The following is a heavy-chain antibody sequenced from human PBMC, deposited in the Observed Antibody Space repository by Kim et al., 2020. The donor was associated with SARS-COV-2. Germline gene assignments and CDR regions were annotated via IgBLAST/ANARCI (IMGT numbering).Heavy chain of an antibody. Sequence: GNTKYSQKFQGRVTITRDTSASTAYMGLSSLRSEDTAVYYCARDTAFDIWGQGTMVTVSS. V-gene: IGHV1-3*01. CDR2: GNT. J-gene: IGHJ3*02. CDR3: ARDTAFDI.